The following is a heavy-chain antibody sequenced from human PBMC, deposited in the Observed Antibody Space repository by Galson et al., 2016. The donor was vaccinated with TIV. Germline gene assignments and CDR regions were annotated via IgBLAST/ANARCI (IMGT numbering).Heavy chain of an antibody. CDR3: ARMLFDIVQAPAATPTGYFDP. D-gene: IGHD2-2*01. CDR1: RFSFHTYW. J-gene: IGHJ5*02. CDR2: INDGGSEK. V-gene: IGHV3-7*01. Sequence: SLRLSCAASRFSFHTYWMSWLRQAPGKGLEWVASINDGGSEKDYVDSVKGRFTISRDSAQTSLYLQMDSLRAEDTAVYYCARMLFDIVQAPAATPTGYFDPWGQGTLVTVSS.